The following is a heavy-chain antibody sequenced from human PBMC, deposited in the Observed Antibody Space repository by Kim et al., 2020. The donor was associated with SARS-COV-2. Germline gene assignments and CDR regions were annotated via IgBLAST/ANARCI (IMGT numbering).Heavy chain of an antibody. CDR3: ARGSIAVAGNEDADAFDI. D-gene: IGHD6-19*01. CDR2: INAGNGNT. V-gene: IGHV1-3*01. CDR1: GYTFTSYA. J-gene: IGHJ3*02. Sequence: ASVKVSCKASGYTFTSYAMHWVRQAPGQRLEWMGWINAGNGNTKYSQKFQGRVTITRDTSASTAYMELSSLRSEDTAVYYCARGSIAVAGNEDADAFDIWGQGTMVTVSS.